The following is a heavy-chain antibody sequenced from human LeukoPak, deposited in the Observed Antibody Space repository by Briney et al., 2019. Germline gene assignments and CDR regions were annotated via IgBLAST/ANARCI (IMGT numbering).Heavy chain of an antibody. D-gene: IGHD4-17*01. CDR1: GFTFSSYA. Sequence: GGSLRLSCAASGFTFSSYAMTWVRQAPGKGLEWVSAISISGDTTYYADAVKGRFTISRDNSKNTVYLQMNSLRAEDTAVYYCANEIRPNDYWGQGTLVTVSS. V-gene: IGHV3-23*01. J-gene: IGHJ4*02. CDR2: ISISGDTT. CDR3: ANEIRPNDY.